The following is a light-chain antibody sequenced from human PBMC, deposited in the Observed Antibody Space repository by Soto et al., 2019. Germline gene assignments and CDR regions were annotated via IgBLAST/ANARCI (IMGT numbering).Light chain of an antibody. J-gene: IGKJ3*01. CDR2: DAT. CDR1: QSVSHY. Sequence: EIVLTQSPATLSLSPGERATLSRRASQSVSHYLACYQQKPGQAARLLIYDATNRATGIPARFGGSASGSDFTLTISCLEPEYFADHYCQQGSNCPTFGPGTKVYIK. V-gene: IGKV3-11*01. CDR3: QQGSNCPT.